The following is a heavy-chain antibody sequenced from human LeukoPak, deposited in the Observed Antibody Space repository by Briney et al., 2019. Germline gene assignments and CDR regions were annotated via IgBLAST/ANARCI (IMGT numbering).Heavy chain of an antibody. J-gene: IGHJ4*02. CDR2: ISYDGSNK. V-gene: IGHV3-30-3*01. CDR3: ARGGPGQNIVVVPVEPPGGY. CDR1: GFTFSSYA. Sequence: TGGSLRLSCAASGFTFSSYAMHWVRQAPGKGLEWVAVISYDGSNKYYADSVKGRFTISRDNSKNTLYLQMNSLRAEDTAVYYCARGGPGQNIVVVPVEPPGGYWGQGTLVTVSS. D-gene: IGHD2-2*01.